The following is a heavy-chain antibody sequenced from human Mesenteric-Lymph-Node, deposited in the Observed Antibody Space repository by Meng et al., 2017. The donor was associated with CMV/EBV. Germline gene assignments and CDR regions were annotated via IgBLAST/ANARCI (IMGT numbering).Heavy chain of an antibody. CDR3: TSVGATGWLYFDY. J-gene: IGHJ4*02. Sequence: SGFTFSGSAMHWVRQASGKGLEWVGRIRSKANSYATAYAASVKGRFTISRDDSKNTAYLQMNSLKTEDTAVYYCTSVGATGWLYFDYWGQGTLVTVSS. V-gene: IGHV3-73*01. CDR1: GFTFSGSA. D-gene: IGHD1-26*01. CDR2: IRSKANSYAT.